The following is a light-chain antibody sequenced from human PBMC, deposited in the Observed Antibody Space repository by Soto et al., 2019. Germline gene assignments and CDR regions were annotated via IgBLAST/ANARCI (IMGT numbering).Light chain of an antibody. CDR1: SSNIGTNY. V-gene: IGLV1-47*01. J-gene: IGLJ2*01. Sequence: QSVLTQSPSASGTPGQRVTISCSGTSSNIGTNYVYWYQQLPGTAPKVLIYSNDKRSSGVPDRFSGSKSGTSASLAISGLRSEDEADYYCAAWDDSLSGPLFGGGTKLTVL. CDR2: SND. CDR3: AAWDDSLSGPL.